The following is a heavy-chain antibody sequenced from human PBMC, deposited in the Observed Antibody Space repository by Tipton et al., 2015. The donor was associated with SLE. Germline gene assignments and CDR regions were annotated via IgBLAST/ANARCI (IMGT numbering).Heavy chain of an antibody. D-gene: IGHD1/OR15-1a*01. CDR2: IASSGSI. CDR1: GFTSSTFD. J-gene: IGHJ6*02. Sequence: SLRLSCAASGFTSSTFDMTWVRQAPGKGLEWISYIASSGSIYTAESVKGRFSMSRDNAKNTLYLQMNSLRTEDTAVYYCAKQISPHYGMDVWGQGTMVTVSS. CDR3: AKQISPHYGMDV. V-gene: IGHV3-48*03.